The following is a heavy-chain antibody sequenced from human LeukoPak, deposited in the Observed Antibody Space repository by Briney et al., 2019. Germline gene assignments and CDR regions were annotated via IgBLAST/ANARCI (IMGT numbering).Heavy chain of an antibody. J-gene: IGHJ4*02. CDR2: INPTGGST. V-gene: IGHV1-46*01. CDR1: GYTFTSYY. CDR3: ARDLGRGITMIVGRTSDY. D-gene: IGHD3-22*01. Sequence: ASVKVSCKASGYTFTSYYMHWVRQAPGQGLEWMGVINPTGGSTVYAQKFQGRVTMTRDMSTSTDYMELSSLRSEDTAIYYCARDLGRGITMIVGRTSDYWGQGTLVTVSS.